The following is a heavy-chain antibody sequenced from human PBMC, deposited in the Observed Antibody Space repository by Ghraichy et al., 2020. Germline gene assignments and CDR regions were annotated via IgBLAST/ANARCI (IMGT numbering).Heavy chain of an antibody. CDR2: IYNSAST. Sequence: SETLSLTCRVSRGSIRHYYWSSIRQPSGKGMEWIGYIYNSASTDYNPSLKSRVTISLDTSKNQFSLKLSSVTAADTAVYYCVLSNWDYSWFDPWGQGTLVTVSS. CDR3: VLSNWDYSWFDP. CDR1: RGSIRHYY. J-gene: IGHJ5*02. D-gene: IGHD1-7*01. V-gene: IGHV4-59*01.